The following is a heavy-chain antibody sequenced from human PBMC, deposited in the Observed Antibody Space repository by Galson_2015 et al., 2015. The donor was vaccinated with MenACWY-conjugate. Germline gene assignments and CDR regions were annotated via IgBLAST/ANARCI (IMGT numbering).Heavy chain of an antibody. CDR1: GFTFSNFW. CDR3: AKKDVWSGYGRYFEY. J-gene: IGHJ4*02. CDR2: INEDGSEK. D-gene: IGHD3-3*01. Sequence: SLRLSCAASGFTFSNFWMSWVRQAPGKGLEWVASINEDGSEKYYVDSVKGRFTISRDNAKNSLYLQMNSLRAEDTAVYYCAKKDVWSGYGRYFEYWGQGTLVTVSS. V-gene: IGHV3-7*03.